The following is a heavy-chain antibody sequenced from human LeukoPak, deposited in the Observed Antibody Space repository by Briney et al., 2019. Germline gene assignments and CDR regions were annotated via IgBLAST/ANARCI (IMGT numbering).Heavy chain of an antibody. V-gene: IGHV5-51*01. J-gene: IGHJ4*02. CDR1: GYSFLSHW. CDR2: IYPGDSDT. D-gene: IGHD6-13*01. Sequence: GESLKISCKGSGYSFLSHWIGWVRQMPGKGLECMGIIYPGDSDTRYNPSFQGQVTISADKSISTAYLQWSSLKASDTAMHYCARHASPYSSNYYFDYWGQGALVTVSS. CDR3: ARHASPYSSNYYFDY.